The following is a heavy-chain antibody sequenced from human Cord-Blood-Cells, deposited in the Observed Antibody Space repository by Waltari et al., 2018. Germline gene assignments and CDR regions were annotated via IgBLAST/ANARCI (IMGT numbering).Heavy chain of an antibody. V-gene: IGHV4-59*01. CDR1: GGSISSYY. CDR3: ARSPITMVRGVIGWFDP. Sequence: QVQLQESGPGLVKPSETLSLTCTVSGGSISSYYWSWIRQPPGKGLEGIGYIHYRGGTNYNASLKSRVTISVDTSKNQFSLKLGSVTAADTAVYYCARSPITMVRGVIGWFDPWGQGTLVTVSS. J-gene: IGHJ5*02. D-gene: IGHD3-10*01. CDR2: IHYRGGT.